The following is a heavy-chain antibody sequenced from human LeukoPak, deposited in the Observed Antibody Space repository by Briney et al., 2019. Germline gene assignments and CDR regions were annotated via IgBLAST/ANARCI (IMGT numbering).Heavy chain of an antibody. CDR1: GFTFSSYS. J-gene: IGHJ4*02. D-gene: IGHD3-16*01. CDR2: ISSSGTYV. CDR3: AREEGGYFDY. V-gene: IGHV3-21*04. Sequence: GGSLRLSCAASGFTFSSYSMNWVRQAPGKGLEWVSSISSSGTYVYYADSVKGRFTISRDNAKNSLYLQMSSLRAEDTALYYCAREEGGYFDYWGQGTLVTVSS.